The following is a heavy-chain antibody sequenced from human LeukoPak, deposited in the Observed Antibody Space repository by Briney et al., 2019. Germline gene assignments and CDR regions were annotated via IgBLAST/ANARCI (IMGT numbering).Heavy chain of an antibody. Sequence: SETLSLTCTVSGGSVSSGSYYWRWIRQPPGTGLEWIGYIYYSGSTNYNPSLKSRVTISVDTSKNQFSLKLSSVTAADTAVYYCARAHTMTTANAFDIWGQGTMVTVSS. J-gene: IGHJ3*02. D-gene: IGHD4-17*01. CDR3: ARAHTMTTANAFDI. V-gene: IGHV4-61*01. CDR1: GGSVSSGSYY. CDR2: IYYSGST.